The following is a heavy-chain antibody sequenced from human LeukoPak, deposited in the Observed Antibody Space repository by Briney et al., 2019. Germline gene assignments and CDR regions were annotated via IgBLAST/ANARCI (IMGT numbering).Heavy chain of an antibody. CDR1: GYTFTNYP. V-gene: IGHV7-4-1*02. CDR2: INTNTGSP. CDR3: ATDLKKGDSGCFDY. J-gene: IGHJ4*02. D-gene: IGHD6-19*01. Sequence: ASVKVSCKASGYTFTNYPMIWVRQAPGQGLEWMGWINTNTGSPTYAQGLTGRFVFSLDTSLSTAYVQITSLQAEDTAMYYCATDLKKGDSGCFDYWGQGTLVTVSS.